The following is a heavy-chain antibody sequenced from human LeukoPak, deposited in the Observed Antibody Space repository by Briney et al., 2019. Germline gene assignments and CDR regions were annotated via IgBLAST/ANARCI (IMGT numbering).Heavy chain of an antibody. J-gene: IGHJ4*02. CDR2: ISAYNGNT. Sequence: ASVKVSCTASGYTFTSYGISWVRQAPGQGLEWMGWISAYNGNTNYAQKLQGRVTMTTDTSTSTAYMELRSLRSDDTAVYHCARLDYLPYYFDYWGQGTLVTVSS. CDR1: GYTFTSYG. CDR3: ARLDYLPYYFDY. D-gene: IGHD2/OR15-2a*01. V-gene: IGHV1-18*01.